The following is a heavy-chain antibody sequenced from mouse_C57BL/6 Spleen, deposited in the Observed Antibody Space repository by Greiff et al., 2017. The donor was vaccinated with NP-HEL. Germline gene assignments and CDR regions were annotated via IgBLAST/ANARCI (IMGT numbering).Heavy chain of an antibody. J-gene: IGHJ1*03. CDR3: AREERITWYFDV. V-gene: IGHV1-64*01. CDR1: GYTFTSYW. CDR2: IHPNSGST. Sequence: QVQLQQPGAELVKPGASVKLSCKASGYTFTSYWMHWVKQRPGQGLEWIGMIHPNSGSTNYNEKFKSKATLTVDKSSSTAYMQLSSLTSEDSAVYYCAREERITWYFDVWGTGTTVTVSS. D-gene: IGHD1-1*01.